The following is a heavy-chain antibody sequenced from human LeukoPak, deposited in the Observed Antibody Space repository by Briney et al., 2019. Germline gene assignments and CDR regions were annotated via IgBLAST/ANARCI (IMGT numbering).Heavy chain of an antibody. V-gene: IGHV3-30*01. J-gene: IGHJ4*02. CDR1: GFTFSTYV. CDR3: AGARHSGWRSLHLDY. D-gene: IGHD6-19*01. Sequence: PGGSLRLSCAASGFTFSTYVMHWVRQAPGKGLQWVAVILYDGTNKYYADSVKGRFIISRDNSKNTLYLQMNSLTAEDTAVYYCAGARHSGWRSLHLDYWGQGTLVTVSS. CDR2: ILYDGTNK.